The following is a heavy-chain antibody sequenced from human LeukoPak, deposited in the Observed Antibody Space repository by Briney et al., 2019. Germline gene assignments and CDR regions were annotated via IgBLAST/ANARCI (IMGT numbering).Heavy chain of an antibody. CDR2: IYYSGST. J-gene: IGHJ5*02. Sequence: SETLSLTCSVSGGSISSYYWSWIRQPPGKGLEWIGYIYYSGSTNYNPSLKSRVTISVDTSKNQFSLKLSSVTAADTAVYYCARVRDYYDSSGYYYTNWFDPWGQGTLVTVSS. CDR1: GGSISSYY. D-gene: IGHD3-22*01. V-gene: IGHV4-59*01. CDR3: ARVRDYYDSSGYYYTNWFDP.